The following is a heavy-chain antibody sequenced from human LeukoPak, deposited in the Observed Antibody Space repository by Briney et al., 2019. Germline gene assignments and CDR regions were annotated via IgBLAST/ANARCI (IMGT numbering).Heavy chain of an antibody. V-gene: IGHV1-2*06. CDR1: GYTFTDYY. Sequence: RASVKVSCKASGYTFTDYYIHWVRQAPGQGLEWMGRINPNSGGTNFAQKFQGRVTMTRDTSVSTAYMESTRLRSDDTAVYYCARDFERPDFWGQGTLVTVSS. J-gene: IGHJ4*02. CDR3: ARDFERPDF. CDR2: INPNSGGT.